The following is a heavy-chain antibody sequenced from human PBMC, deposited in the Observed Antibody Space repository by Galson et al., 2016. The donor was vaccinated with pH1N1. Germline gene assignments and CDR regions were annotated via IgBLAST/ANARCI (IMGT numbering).Heavy chain of an antibody. CDR3: ARHRGGGGGDSYHFDY. V-gene: IGHV5-51*03. Sequence: QSGAEVKKPGESLKISCTGSGYDFSNYWIGWVRQMPGKGLEWMGIICPGDSDTRYSPSFQGQVTIPADKSIDTAFLQWDSLKASDTAMYYCARHRGGGGGDSYHFDYWGQGALVTVSS. J-gene: IGHJ4*02. D-gene: IGHD2-21*02. CDR1: GYDFSNYW. CDR2: ICPGDSDT.